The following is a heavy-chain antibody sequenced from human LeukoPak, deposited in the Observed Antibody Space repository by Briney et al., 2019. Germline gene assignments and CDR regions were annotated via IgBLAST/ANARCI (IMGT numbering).Heavy chain of an antibody. V-gene: IGHV3-23*01. Sequence: GGSLRLSCAASGFTFSSYAMSWVRQAPGKGLEWVSAISGSGGSTYYADSVKGRFTISRDNSKNTLYLQMNSLRAEDTAVYYCARDPHCYDSSGYYYWYFDLWGRGTLVTVSS. CDR1: GFTFSSYA. D-gene: IGHD3-22*01. J-gene: IGHJ2*01. CDR3: ARDPHCYDSSGYYYWYFDL. CDR2: ISGSGGST.